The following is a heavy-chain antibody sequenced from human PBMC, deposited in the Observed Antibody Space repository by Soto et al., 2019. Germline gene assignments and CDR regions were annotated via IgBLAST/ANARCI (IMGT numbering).Heavy chain of an antibody. Sequence: QVQLVESGGGVVQPGRSLRLSCAASGFTFSYYAMHWVRQAPGKGLEWVALISYDGSNKNYADSVKGRFTISRDDSKNTRFLQMNSLKAEDTAVYFCAREPELLWVGKLSYYFDYWGQGTLVTVSS. CDR1: GFTFSYYA. CDR2: ISYDGSNK. D-gene: IGHD3-10*01. J-gene: IGHJ4*02. V-gene: IGHV3-30-3*01. CDR3: AREPELLWVGKLSYYFDY.